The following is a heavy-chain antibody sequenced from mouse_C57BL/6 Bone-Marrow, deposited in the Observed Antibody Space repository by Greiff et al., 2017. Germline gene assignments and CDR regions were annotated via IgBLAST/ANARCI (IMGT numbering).Heavy chain of an antibody. CDR2: IYPGSGST. D-gene: IGHD1-1*01. CDR3: ARGEYYGSSLAWFAY. V-gene: IGHV1-55*01. Sequence: VQLKQSGAELVKPGASVKMSCKASGYTFTSYWITWVKQRPGQGLEWIGDIYPGSGSTNYNEKFKSKATLTVDTSSSTAYMQLSSLTSEDSAVYYCARGEYYGSSLAWFAYWGQGTLVTVSA. J-gene: IGHJ3*01. CDR1: GYTFTSYW.